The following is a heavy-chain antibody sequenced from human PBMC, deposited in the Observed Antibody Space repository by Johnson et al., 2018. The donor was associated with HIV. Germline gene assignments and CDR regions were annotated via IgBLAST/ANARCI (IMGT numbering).Heavy chain of an antibody. V-gene: IGHV3-9*01. J-gene: IGHJ3*02. Sequence: EVQLVESGGTLVQPDRSLRLSCASSGFTFEDYAMHWVRQGPGKGLEWVSGISWNSDTLVYADSVKGRFTISRDNSKNTLYLQMNSLRAEDTAVYYCARGRDSTGDGGAFDIWGQGIMVTISS. CDR1: GFTFEDYA. CDR3: ARGRDSTGDGGAFDI. D-gene: IGHD7-27*01. CDR2: ISWNSDTL.